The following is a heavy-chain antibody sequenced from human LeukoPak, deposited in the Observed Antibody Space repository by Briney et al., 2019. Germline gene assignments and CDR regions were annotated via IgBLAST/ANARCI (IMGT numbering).Heavy chain of an antibody. CDR1: GFTFSSYN. CDR3: ARTNIVVVPAAPWDAFDI. CDR2: ISSRSSYI. D-gene: IGHD2-2*01. V-gene: IGHV3-21*01. J-gene: IGHJ3*02. Sequence: GGSLRLSCAASGFTFSSYNMKWVRQAPGKGLEWVSSISSRSSYIFYADSVKGRFTISRDNAKKSLYLQMNSLRAEDMAVYYCARTNIVVVPAAPWDAFDIWGQGTMVTVSS.